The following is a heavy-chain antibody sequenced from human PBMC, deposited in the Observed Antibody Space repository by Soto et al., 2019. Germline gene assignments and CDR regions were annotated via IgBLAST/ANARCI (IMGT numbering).Heavy chain of an antibody. CDR1: GYSITNVNW. Sequence: PSETLSLTCAVSGYSITNVNWWAWIRQPPGKGLEWIGYIFHSGTTHYNPSLKSRVTMSVDTPKNQFSLKVDSLTAEDTAVYYCARSPYADALDIWGQGTMVTV. CDR3: ARSPYADALDI. D-gene: IGHD2-2*01. V-gene: IGHV4-28*01. J-gene: IGHJ3*02. CDR2: IFHSGTT.